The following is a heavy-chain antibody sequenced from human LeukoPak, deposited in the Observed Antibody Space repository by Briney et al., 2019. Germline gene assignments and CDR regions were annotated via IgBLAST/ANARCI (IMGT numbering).Heavy chain of an antibody. Sequence: SETLSLTCTVSGGSISSCYWSWIRQPPGKGLEWIGYTYYSGSTNYNPSLKSRVTISVDTSKNQFSLKLSSVTAADTAVYYCARGGNVVVTEGYFDYWGQGTLVTVSS. CDR3: ARGGNVVVTEGYFDY. J-gene: IGHJ4*02. CDR1: GGSISSCY. CDR2: TYYSGST. V-gene: IGHV4-59*01. D-gene: IGHD2-21*02.